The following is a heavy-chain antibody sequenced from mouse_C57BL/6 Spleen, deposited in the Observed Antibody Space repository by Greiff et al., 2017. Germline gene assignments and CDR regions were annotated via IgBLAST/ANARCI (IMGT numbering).Heavy chain of an antibody. V-gene: IGHV1-72*01. J-gene: IGHJ4*01. D-gene: IGHD1-1*01. CDR3: ERWSYYYGSRHYYAMDY. CDR1: GYTFTSYW. Sequence: QVQLQQSGAELVKPGASVKLSCKASGYTFTSYWMHWVKQRPGRGLEWIGRIDPNSGGTKYTEKFKSKATLTVDKPSSTAYMQLSSLTSEDSAVYCCERWSYYYGSRHYYAMDYWGQGTSVTVSS. CDR2: IDPNSGGT.